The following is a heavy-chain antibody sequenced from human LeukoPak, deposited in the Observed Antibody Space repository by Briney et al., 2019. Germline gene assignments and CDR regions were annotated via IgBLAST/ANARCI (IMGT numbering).Heavy chain of an antibody. V-gene: IGHV1-69*04. CDR2: IIPILGIA. J-gene: IGHJ4*02. CDR1: GGTFSIYA. Sequence: SVKVSCKASGGTFSIYAISWVRPAPGQGLEWMGRIIPILGIANYAQKFQGRVTITADKSTSTAYMELSSLRSEDTAVYYCAVDYYDSSGYYPPFGYWGQGTLVTVSS. CDR3: AVDYYDSSGYYPPFGY. D-gene: IGHD3-22*01.